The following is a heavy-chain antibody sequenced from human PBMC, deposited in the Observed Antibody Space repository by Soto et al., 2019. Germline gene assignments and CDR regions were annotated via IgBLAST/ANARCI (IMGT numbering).Heavy chain of an antibody. Sequence: SETLSLTCTVSGGSISSGGYYWSWIRQHPGKGLEWIGYIYYSGSTYYNPSLKSRVTISVDTSKNQFSLKLSSVTAADTAVYYCARVRDDSSGYYQASLDYWGQGTLVTVSS. CDR1: GGSISSGGYY. CDR2: IYYSGST. D-gene: IGHD3-22*01. V-gene: IGHV4-31*03. J-gene: IGHJ4*02. CDR3: ARVRDDSSGYYQASLDY.